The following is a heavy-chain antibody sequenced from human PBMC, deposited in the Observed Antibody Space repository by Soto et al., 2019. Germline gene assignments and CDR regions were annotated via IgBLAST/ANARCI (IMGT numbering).Heavy chain of an antibody. D-gene: IGHD5-12*01. CDR3: ARGGSGYEFDY. Sequence: QVQLVQSGAEVKKPGSSVKVSCKASGGTFSSYTISWVRQAPGQGLEWMGRIIPILGIANYAQKFQGRVTITADKSTSTAYMELSSLRSEDTAVDYCARGGSGYEFDYWGQGTLVTVSS. V-gene: IGHV1-69*02. CDR2: IIPILGIA. CDR1: GGTFSSYT. J-gene: IGHJ4*02.